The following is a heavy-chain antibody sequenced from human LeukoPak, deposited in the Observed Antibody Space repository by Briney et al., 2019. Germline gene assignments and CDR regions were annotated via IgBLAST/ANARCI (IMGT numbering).Heavy chain of an antibody. J-gene: IGHJ4*02. V-gene: IGHV4-34*01. CDR3: ARLGDSNFDY. CDR2: IYHSGST. CDR1: GGSFSGYY. D-gene: IGHD4-17*01. Sequence: PSETLSLTCAVYGGSFSGYYWSWIRQPPGKGLEWIGYIYHSGSTYYNPSLKSRVTISVDRSKNQFSLKLSSVTAADTAVYYCARLGDSNFDYWGQGTLVTVSS.